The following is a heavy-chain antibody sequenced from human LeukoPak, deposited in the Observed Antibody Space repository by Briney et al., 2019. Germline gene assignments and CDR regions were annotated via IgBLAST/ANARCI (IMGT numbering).Heavy chain of an antibody. J-gene: IGHJ4*02. CDR2: ISWNSGSI. Sequence: GRSLRLSCAASGFTFDNYAMHWVRQAPGKGLEWVSGISWNSGSIGYADSVKGRFTISRDNAKNTLYLQMNSLRAEDTAVYYCARGDKITIFGVVIEVYYWGQGTLVTVSS. CDR3: ARGDKITIFGVVIEVYY. CDR1: GFTFDNYA. V-gene: IGHV3-9*01. D-gene: IGHD3-3*01.